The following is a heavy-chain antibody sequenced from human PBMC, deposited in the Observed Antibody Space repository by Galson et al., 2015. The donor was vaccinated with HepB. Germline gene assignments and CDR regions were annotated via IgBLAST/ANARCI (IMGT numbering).Heavy chain of an antibody. CDR2: ISYDGSNK. CDR3: AKDLNAPDIVVVPAWDAFDI. CDR1: GFSFSNYA. D-gene: IGHD2-2*01. Sequence: SLRLSCAASGFSFSNYAMDWVRQAPGKGLEWVAIISYDGSNKYYADSVKGRFTISRDNSQNTVYLQMNSLRAEDTAVYYCAKDLNAPDIVVVPAWDAFDIWDQGTMVTVSS. J-gene: IGHJ3*02. V-gene: IGHV3-30-3*01.